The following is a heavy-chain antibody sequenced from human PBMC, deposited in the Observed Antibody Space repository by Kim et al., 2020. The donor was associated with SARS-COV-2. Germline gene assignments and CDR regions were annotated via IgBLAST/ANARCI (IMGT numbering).Heavy chain of an antibody. J-gene: IGHJ5*02. CDR3: AKKFTYSNAWEDNWFDP. Sequence: GGSLRLSCAASGFTFKNYAMSWVRQAPGKGLEWVSTISGSATSTYYADSVKGRFTISRDNSKNTLDLQMSSLRVGDTAVYYCAKKFTYSNAWEDNWFDPWGQGTLVTVSS. D-gene: IGHD4-4*01. V-gene: IGHV3-23*01. CDR2: ISGSATST. CDR1: GFTFKNYA.